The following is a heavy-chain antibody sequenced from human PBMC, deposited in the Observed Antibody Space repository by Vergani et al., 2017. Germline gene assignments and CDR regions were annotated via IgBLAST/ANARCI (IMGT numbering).Heavy chain of an antibody. J-gene: IGHJ4*02. CDR3: AKDLMSWSSTSCYNFDY. CDR1: GFTFSSYA. CDR2: ISGSCGST. Sequence: EVQLLESGGGLVQPGGSLRLSCAASGFTFSSYAMSWVRQAPGKGLEGVSAISGSCGSTYYADAVKGRFTLSRDNSKNTLYLQMNSLRAEDTAVYYCAKDLMSWSSTSCYNFDYWGQGTLVTVSS. V-gene: IGHV3-23*01. D-gene: IGHD2-2*02.